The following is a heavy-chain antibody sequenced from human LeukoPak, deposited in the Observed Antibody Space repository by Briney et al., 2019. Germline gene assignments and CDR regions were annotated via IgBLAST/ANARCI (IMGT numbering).Heavy chain of an antibody. CDR2: IKQDGSEK. CDR3: ARDSHTYYYGSGSYYNPNWFDP. CDR1: GFTFSSYW. Sequence: GGSLRLSCAASGFTFSSYWMSWVRQAPGKGLEWVANIKQDGSEKYYVDSVKGQFTISRDNAKNSLYLQMNSLRAEDTAVYYCARDSHTYYYGSGSYYNPNWFDPWGQGTLVTVSS. J-gene: IGHJ5*02. D-gene: IGHD3-10*01. V-gene: IGHV3-7*01.